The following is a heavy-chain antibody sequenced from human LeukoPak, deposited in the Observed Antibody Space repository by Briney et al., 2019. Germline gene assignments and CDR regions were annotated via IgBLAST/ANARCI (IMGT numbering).Heavy chain of an antibody. CDR1: GGSISSYY. Sequence: SETLSLTCTVSGGSISSYYWSWIRQPPGKGLEWIGYIYYSGSTNYNPSLKSRVTISVDTSKNQFSLKLSSVTAADTAVYYCARDLLTYYYDSSGYYLDYWGQGTLVTVSS. J-gene: IGHJ4*02. D-gene: IGHD3-22*01. CDR2: IYYSGST. CDR3: ARDLLTYYYDSSGYYLDY. V-gene: IGHV4-59*01.